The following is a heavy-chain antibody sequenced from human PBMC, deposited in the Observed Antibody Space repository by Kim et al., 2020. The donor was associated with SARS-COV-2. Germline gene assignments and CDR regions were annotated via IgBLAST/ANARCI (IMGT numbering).Heavy chain of an antibody. V-gene: IGHV4-59*01. CDR3: ARDVRGSYYGSGSYQL. Sequence: SLKSRVTISVDTSKNQFSLKLSSVTAADTAVYYCARDVRGSYYGSGSYQLWGQGTLVTVSS. D-gene: IGHD3-10*01. J-gene: IGHJ1*01.